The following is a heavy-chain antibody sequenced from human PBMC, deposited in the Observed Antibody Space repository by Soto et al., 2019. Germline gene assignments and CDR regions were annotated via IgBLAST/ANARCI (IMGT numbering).Heavy chain of an antibody. CDR2: IYYSGST. CDR3: AVGLLGYYDSSGYYLNPYYFDY. Sequence: QVQLQESGPGLVKPSQTLSLTCTVSGGSISSGGYYWSXXXXXXGKGLEWIGYIYYSGSTYYNPSLKSRVTISVDTSKNQFSLKLSSVTAADTAVYYCAVGLLGYYDSSGYYLNPYYFDYWGQGTLVTVSS. V-gene: IGHV4-31*03. J-gene: IGHJ4*02. D-gene: IGHD3-22*01. CDR1: GGSISSGGYY.